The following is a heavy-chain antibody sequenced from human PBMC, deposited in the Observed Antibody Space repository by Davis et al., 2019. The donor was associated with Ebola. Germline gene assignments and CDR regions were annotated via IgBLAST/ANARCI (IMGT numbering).Heavy chain of an antibody. CDR1: GITFRSYW. CDR2: IKPDGSET. J-gene: IGHJ4*02. CDR3: ARERTACGGDCHDY. Sequence: GESLKISCATSGITFRSYWMSWVRQAPGKGLEWVANIKPDGSETSYADSVKGRFTISRDNAKNSLYLQMDSLRAEDTAVYYCARERTACGGDCHDYWGQGTLVTVSS. D-gene: IGHD2-21*01. V-gene: IGHV3-7*01.